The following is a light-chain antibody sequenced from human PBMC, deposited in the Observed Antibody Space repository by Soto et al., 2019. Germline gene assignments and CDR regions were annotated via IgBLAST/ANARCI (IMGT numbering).Light chain of an antibody. CDR2: EVS. J-gene: IGLJ1*01. CDR1: SDDVGGYNY. V-gene: IGLV2-8*01. Sequence: QSALTQPPSASGSLGQSVTISCTGTSDDVGGYNYVSWYQQHPGKAPKIMIYEVSKRPSGVPDRFSGSKSGNTASLTVSGLQAEDEAAYYCCSHAGDNTYVFVTGTKLTVL. CDR3: CSHAGDNTYV.